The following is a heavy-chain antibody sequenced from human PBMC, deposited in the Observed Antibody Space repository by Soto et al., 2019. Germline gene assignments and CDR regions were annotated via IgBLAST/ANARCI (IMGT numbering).Heavy chain of an antibody. Sequence: GESLKISCTGSGFTFADYAMSCFRQAPGKGLEWVGFIRSQVYGGTTENAASVKGRFTISRDDSKSIAYLQMNSLKTEDTAVYFCARAGSSSPFYYYYYMDVWGKGTTVTVSS. CDR2: IRSQVYGGTT. D-gene: IGHD6-6*01. J-gene: IGHJ6*03. CDR1: GFTFADYA. CDR3: ARAGSSSPFYYYYYMDV. V-gene: IGHV3-49*03.